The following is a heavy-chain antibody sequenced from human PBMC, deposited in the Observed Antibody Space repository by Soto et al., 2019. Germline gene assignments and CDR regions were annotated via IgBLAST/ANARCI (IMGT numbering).Heavy chain of an antibody. V-gene: IGHV1-69*13. Sequence: ASVKVSCKASGGTFSSYAISWVRQAPGQGLEWMGGIIPIFGTANYAQKFQGRVTITADESTSTAYMELSSLRSEDAAVYYCASSSDSSGYYPPYYGMDVWGQGTTVTVSS. CDR1: GGTFSSYA. D-gene: IGHD3-22*01. CDR3: ASSSDSSGYYPPYYGMDV. J-gene: IGHJ6*02. CDR2: IIPIFGTA.